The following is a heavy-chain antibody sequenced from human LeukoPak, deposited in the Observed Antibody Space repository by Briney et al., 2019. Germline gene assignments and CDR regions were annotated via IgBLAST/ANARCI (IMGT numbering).Heavy chain of an antibody. CDR3: AREGDGGYSRRAYYFDY. CDR1: GGSISSYY. D-gene: IGHD5-18*01. Sequence: SETLSLTCTVSGGSISSYYWSWIRQPPGKGLEWIGYIYYSGSTNYNPSLKSRVTISVDTSKNQFSLKLSSVTAADTAVYYCAREGDGGYSRRAYYFDYWGQGTLVTVSS. CDR2: IYYSGST. V-gene: IGHV4-59*01. J-gene: IGHJ4*02.